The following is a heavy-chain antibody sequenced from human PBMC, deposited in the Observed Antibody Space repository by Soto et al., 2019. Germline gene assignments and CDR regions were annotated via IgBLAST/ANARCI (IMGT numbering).Heavy chain of an antibody. J-gene: IGHJ4*02. V-gene: IGHV1-18*04. D-gene: IGHD1-26*01. Sequence: RASVKVSCKASGYIFTSYGITWVRQAPGQGLEWMGWISGYTGKTNHEQKFQGRVTMTTDTSTSTAYMELRSLKSDDTAVYYCARVGRELTWRRGADSWGQGTLVTVSS. CDR1: GYIFTSYG. CDR3: ARVGRELTWRRGADS. CDR2: ISGYTGKT.